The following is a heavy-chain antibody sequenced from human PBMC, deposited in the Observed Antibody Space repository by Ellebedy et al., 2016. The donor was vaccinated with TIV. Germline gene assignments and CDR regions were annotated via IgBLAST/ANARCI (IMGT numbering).Heavy chain of an antibody. J-gene: IGHJ5*02. D-gene: IGHD2-21*01. V-gene: IGHV4-39*07. CDR2: IYYSGTT. CDR3: SRAGGYSSPGFDP. Sequence: MPSETLSLTCSVSGGSISTSSYYWAWIRQSPEKGLEWVGSIYYSGTTYYNPSLKNRVTISVDTSKNQFSLKLSSVTAADTALYFCSRAGGYSSPGFDPWGQGTLVTVSS. CDR1: GGSISTSSYY.